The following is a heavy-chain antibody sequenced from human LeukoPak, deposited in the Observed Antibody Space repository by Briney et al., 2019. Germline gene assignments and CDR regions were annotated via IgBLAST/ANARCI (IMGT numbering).Heavy chain of an antibody. CDR3: ARDRGIVGAVEYFDY. Sequence: PGGSLRLSCAASGFTFNNYEMNWVRQAPGKGLEWVSYISSSGSTMYYADSVKGRFTISRDNAKNSLYLQMNSLRAEDTAVYYCARDRGIVGAVEYFDYWGQGTLVTVSS. V-gene: IGHV3-48*03. D-gene: IGHD1-26*01. CDR2: ISSSGSTM. CDR1: GFTFNNYE. J-gene: IGHJ4*02.